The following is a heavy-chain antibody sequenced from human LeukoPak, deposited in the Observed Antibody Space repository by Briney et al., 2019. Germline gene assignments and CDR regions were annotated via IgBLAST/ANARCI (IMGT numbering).Heavy chain of an antibody. Sequence: GGSLRLSCAASGFTFSSYEMNGVRQAPGKGLEWGSYSSSSGSTRYYADSVKGRFTISRDNAKNSLYLHMNSLRAEDPAVYYCAELGITMIGGVWGKGTTVTISS. CDR1: GFTFSSYE. CDR3: AELGITMIGGV. CDR2: SSSSGSTR. J-gene: IGHJ6*04. D-gene: IGHD3-10*02. V-gene: IGHV3-48*03.